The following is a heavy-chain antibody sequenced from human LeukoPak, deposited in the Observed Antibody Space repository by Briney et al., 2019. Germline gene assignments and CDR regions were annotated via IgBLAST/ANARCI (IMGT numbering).Heavy chain of an antibody. Sequence: GGSLRLSCAASGFTFDDYAMHWVRQAPGKGLEWVSLITWDGGSTYYADSVKGRSTISRDNNKNSLYLQMNSLRAEDTALYYCAKDIGWLQFYFDYWGQGTLVAVSS. V-gene: IGHV3-43D*04. CDR3: AKDIGWLQFYFDY. CDR2: ITWDGGST. J-gene: IGHJ4*02. D-gene: IGHD5-24*01. CDR1: GFTFDDYA.